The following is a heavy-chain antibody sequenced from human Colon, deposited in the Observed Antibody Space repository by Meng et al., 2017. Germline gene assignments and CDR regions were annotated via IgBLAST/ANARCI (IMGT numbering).Heavy chain of an antibody. Sequence: QVQVQESGPRLVRPSETLSLTCNVSGGSVSSASYYWSWIRQPPGKGLEWIGLIHYSGSRNYNPSLKSRVTMSVDTSKNQVSLRLTSVTAADTAVYYCARFYGSGTFEVHDYWGQGTLVTVSS. V-gene: IGHV4-61*01. CDR3: ARFYGSGTFEVHDY. CDR2: IHYSGSR. CDR1: GGSVSSASYY. J-gene: IGHJ4*02. D-gene: IGHD3-10*01.